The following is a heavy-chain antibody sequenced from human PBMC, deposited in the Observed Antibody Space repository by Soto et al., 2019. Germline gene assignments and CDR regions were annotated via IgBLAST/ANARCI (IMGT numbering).Heavy chain of an antibody. V-gene: IGHV3-23*01. J-gene: IGHJ4*02. CDR1: GFTFSLYG. CDR3: ARLVPGTWFGDY. CDR2: TSDGST. D-gene: IGHD6-19*01. Sequence: EVQLLGSGGGLVQPGGSLRLSCTASGFTFSLYGMTWVRQAPGKGLEWLSATSDGSTFYRDSVKGRFSMSRDDSINTLFLHMSSLRAADTATYYCARLVPGTWFGDYWGQGILVSVSS.